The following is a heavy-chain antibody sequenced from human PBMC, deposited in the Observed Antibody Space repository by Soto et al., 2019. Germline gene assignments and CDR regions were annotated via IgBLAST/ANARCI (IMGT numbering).Heavy chain of an antibody. V-gene: IGHV5-51*01. CDR1: GYSFTSYW. CDR3: ARLNYDFWSGYYPYYYYYGMDV. Sequence: TGESLKISCKGSGYSFTSYWIGWVRQMPGKGLEWMGIIYPGDSDTRYSPSFQGQVTISADKSISTAYLQWSSLKASDTAMYYCARLNYDFWSGYYPYYYYYGMDVWGQGTTVTVSS. J-gene: IGHJ6*02. CDR2: IYPGDSDT. D-gene: IGHD3-3*01.